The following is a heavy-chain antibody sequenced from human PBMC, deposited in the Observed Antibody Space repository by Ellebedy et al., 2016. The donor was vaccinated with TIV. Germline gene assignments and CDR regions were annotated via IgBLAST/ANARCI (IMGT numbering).Heavy chain of an antibody. V-gene: IGHV3-49*03. CDR2: IRSKAYGGTT. CDR1: GFTFGDYA. Sequence: PGGSLRLSCTASGFTFGDYAMSWFLQAPGKGLAWVGFIRSKAYGGTTEYAASVKGRFTISRDDSKSIAYLQMNSLKTEDTAVYYCGIAARLLYWGQGTLVTVSS. J-gene: IGHJ4*02. D-gene: IGHD6-6*01. CDR3: GIAARLLY.